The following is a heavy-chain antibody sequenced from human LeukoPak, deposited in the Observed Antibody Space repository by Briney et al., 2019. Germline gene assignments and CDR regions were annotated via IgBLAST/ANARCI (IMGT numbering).Heavy chain of an antibody. CDR1: GFTFDDYA. V-gene: IGHV3-9*01. D-gene: IGHD3-16*01. CDR2: ISWNSGSI. CDR3: ARDREGVFDY. J-gene: IGHJ4*02. Sequence: QTGGSLRLSCAASGFTFDDYAMHWVRQAPGEGLEWVSGISWNSGSIGYADSVKGRFTISRDNAKNSLYLQMNSLRAEDTAVYYCARDREGVFDYWGQGTLVTVSS.